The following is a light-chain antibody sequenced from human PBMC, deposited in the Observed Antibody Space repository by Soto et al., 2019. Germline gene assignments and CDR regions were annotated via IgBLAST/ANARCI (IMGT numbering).Light chain of an antibody. Sequence: QSALTQPASVSGSPGQSITISCTGTSSDVGGYNYVSWYQQHPGKAPKLMLYEVSNRPSGVSYRFSVSKSANTASLTISGLQAEDEADYYCSSYTSSATLVFGGGTKLTVL. CDR3: SSYTSSATLV. J-gene: IGLJ2*01. CDR2: EVS. CDR1: SSDVGGYNY. V-gene: IGLV2-14*01.